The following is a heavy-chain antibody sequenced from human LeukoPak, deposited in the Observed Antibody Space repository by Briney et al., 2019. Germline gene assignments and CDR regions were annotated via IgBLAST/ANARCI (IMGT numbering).Heavy chain of an antibody. J-gene: IGHJ3*02. Sequence: SETLSLTCTVSGGSIRSSYYYWGWIRQPPGKGLEWIGSIYYSGSTYYNPSLKSRVTISVDTSKNQFSLKLSSVTAADTAVYYCARWRQLVRAFDIWGQGTMVTVSS. V-gene: IGHV4-39*01. D-gene: IGHD6-13*01. CDR3: ARWRQLVRAFDI. CDR2: IYYSGST. CDR1: GGSIRSSYYY.